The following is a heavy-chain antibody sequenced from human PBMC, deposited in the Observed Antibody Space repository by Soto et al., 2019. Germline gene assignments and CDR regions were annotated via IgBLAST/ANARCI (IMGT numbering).Heavy chain of an antibody. CDR3: AKAMVVVTAISGGGGFDK. CDR2: ISYDGSNK. Sequence: GGSLRLSCAASGFTFSSYGMHWVRQAPGKGLEWVAVISYDGSNKYCADSVKGRFTISRDNSKNTLYLQMNSLRAEDTAVYYCAKAMVVVTAISGGGGFDKWGQGTLVTVS. CDR1: GFTFSSYG. V-gene: IGHV3-30*18. D-gene: IGHD2-21*02. J-gene: IGHJ3*02.